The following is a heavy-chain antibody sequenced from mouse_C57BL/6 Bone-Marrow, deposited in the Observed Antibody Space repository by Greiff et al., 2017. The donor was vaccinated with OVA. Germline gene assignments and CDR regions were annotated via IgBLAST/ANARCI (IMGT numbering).Heavy chain of an antibody. CDR1: GYSITSGYD. CDR2: ISYSGST. V-gene: IGHV3-1*01. Sequence: VQLKESGPGMVKPSQSLSLTCTVTGYSITSGYDWHWIRPFPGNKLEWMGYISYSGSTNYNPSLKSRISITHDTSKNHFFLKLNSVTTEDTATYYCARGFAYWGQGTLVTVSA. J-gene: IGHJ3*01. CDR3: ARGFAY.